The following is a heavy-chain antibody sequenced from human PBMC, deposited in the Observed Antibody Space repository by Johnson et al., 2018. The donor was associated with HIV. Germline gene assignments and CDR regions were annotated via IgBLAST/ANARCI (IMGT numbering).Heavy chain of an antibody. J-gene: IGHJ3*02. CDR1: GFTFDDYA. CDR2: ISWNSGSI. D-gene: IGHD2-15*01. Sequence: QLVESGGGLVQPGRSLRLSCAASGFTFDDYAMHWVRQAPGKGLEWVSGISWNSGSIGYADSVKGRFTISRDNSKNTLYLQMNSLRAEDTAVYYCAKDPGRRDPHAFDIWGQGTVVTVSS. V-gene: IGHV3-9*01. CDR3: AKDPGRRDPHAFDI.